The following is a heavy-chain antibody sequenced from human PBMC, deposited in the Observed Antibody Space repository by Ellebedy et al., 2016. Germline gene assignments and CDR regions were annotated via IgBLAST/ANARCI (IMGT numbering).Heavy chain of an antibody. J-gene: IGHJ4*02. D-gene: IGHD2-2*01. CDR2: MSYDGSNK. CDR1: GFTFSSYG. CDR3: ARETRGYAGIFDY. Sequence: GESLKISXAASGFTFSSYGMHWVRQAPGKGLEWVAVMSYDGSNKYYGDSVKGRFTISRDNSKNTVYLQMNSLRAEDTAVYYCARETRGYAGIFDYWGQGTLVTVSS. V-gene: IGHV3-30*03.